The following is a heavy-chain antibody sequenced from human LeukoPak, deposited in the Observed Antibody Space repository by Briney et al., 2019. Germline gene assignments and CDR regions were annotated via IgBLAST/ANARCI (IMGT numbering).Heavy chain of an antibody. CDR3: ARARGGYSPYYFDY. J-gene: IGHJ4*02. Sequence: PGGSLRLSCAASGFTVSSYYMSWVRQAPGKGLEWVSVIYSGGSTYYADSVKGRLTISRDNSKNTLYLQMNSLRAEDTAVYYCARARGGYSPYYFDYWGQGTLVTVSS. CDR1: GFTVSSYY. V-gene: IGHV3-53*01. D-gene: IGHD5-18*01. CDR2: IYSGGST.